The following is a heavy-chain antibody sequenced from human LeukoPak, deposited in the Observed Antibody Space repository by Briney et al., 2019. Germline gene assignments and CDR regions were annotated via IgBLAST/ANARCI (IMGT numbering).Heavy chain of an antibody. D-gene: IGHD5-12*01. V-gene: IGHV1-46*01. J-gene: IGHJ4*02. CDR3: ARDRWGGYSGYAFDY. Sequence: GASVKVSCKASGYTFSRYYMHWVRQAPGQGLEWMGIINPSGDITSYAQKFQGRVTMTRDMSTSTVYMELSSLRSEDTAVYYCARDRWGGYSGYAFDYWGQGTLVTVSS. CDR2: INPSGDIT. CDR1: GYTFSRYY.